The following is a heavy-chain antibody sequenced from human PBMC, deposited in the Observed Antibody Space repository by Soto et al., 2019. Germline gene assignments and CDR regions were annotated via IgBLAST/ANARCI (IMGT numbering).Heavy chain of an antibody. CDR3: ASFDGTLVRGGRSSPYEMDV. CDR1: GGTFNNYA. J-gene: IGHJ6*02. D-gene: IGHD3-10*01. V-gene: IGHV1-69*01. Sequence: QVLLVQSGPEVKKPGSSVKVSCKASGGTFNNYAINWVRQAPGKGLEWMGGIIPTFGTGNHAQKFQGRVTIAADESTTRAYMEVNGLRSEDTAIYYCASFDGTLVRGGRSSPYEMDVWGQGTTVIVSS. CDR2: IIPTFGTG.